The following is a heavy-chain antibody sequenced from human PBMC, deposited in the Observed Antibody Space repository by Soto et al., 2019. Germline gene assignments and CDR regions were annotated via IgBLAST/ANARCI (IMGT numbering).Heavy chain of an antibody. CDR1: GGSISSGGYY. CDR2: IYYSGST. J-gene: IGHJ5*02. V-gene: IGHV4-31*03. Sequence: SETLSLTCTVSGGSISSGGYYWSWIRQHPGKGLEWIGYIYYSGSTYYNPSLKSRVTISVDTSKNQFSLKLSSVTAADTAVYYCARGLHYHFWSGYRWFDHWGQGTLVTVSS. CDR3: ARGLHYHFWSGYRWFDH. D-gene: IGHD3-3*01.